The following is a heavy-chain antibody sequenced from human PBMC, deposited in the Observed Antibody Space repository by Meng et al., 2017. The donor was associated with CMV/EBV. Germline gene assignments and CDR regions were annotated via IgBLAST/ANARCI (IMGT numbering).Heavy chain of an antibody. CDR1: GGSFSGYY. CDR3: ARDPPSIAVAGTGDY. Sequence: SETLSLTCAVYGGSFSGYYWSWIRQPPGKGLEWIGEINHSGSTNYNPSLKSRVTISVDTSKNQLSLKLSSVTAADTAVYYCARDPPSIAVAGTGDYWGQETLVTVSS. CDR2: INHSGST. D-gene: IGHD6-19*01. J-gene: IGHJ4*02. V-gene: IGHV4-34*01.